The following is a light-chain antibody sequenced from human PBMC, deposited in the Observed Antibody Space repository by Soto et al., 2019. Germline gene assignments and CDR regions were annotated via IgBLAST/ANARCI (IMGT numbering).Light chain of an antibody. V-gene: IGKV1-5*03. CDR2: KAS. J-gene: IGKJ1*01. CDR3: QQYNSYSAT. Sequence: DIQMTQSPSSLSASVGDRVTITCRASQGISNYLAWYQQRPGEAPRMLISKASTLESGVPSRFNGSGSGTHFTLTITSLQPDDSATYYCQQYNSYSATFGQGTKVDIK. CDR1: QGISNY.